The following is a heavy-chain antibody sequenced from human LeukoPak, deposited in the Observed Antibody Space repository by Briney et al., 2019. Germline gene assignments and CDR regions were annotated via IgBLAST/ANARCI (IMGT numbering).Heavy chain of an antibody. D-gene: IGHD1-1*01. V-gene: IGHV3-23*01. CDR1: GFTFTSDA. CDR2: ISGSGGPT. Sequence: AGSLCLSCTASGFTFTSDANSWFLQPPPGERQGVSGISGSGGPTSYTDSLTGRFTVSSENSNGSLYLQMNSVRAEDPAVYYCAKLGRERQIDPWGPGPLVTVSS. J-gene: IGHJ5*02. CDR3: AKLGRERQIDP.